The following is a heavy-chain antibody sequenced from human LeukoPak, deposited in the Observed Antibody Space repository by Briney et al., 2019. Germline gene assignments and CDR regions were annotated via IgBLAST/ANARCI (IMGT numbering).Heavy chain of an antibody. V-gene: IGHV3-30*18. J-gene: IGHJ4*02. Sequence: GGSLGLSCAASGFTFSNFGMHWVRQAPGKGLEWVAVISTDGSHKFYADSVEGRFTVSRDNSKNTLDLQMSSLRAEDTAVYYCAKIVVAGTHYFDSWGQGTLVTVSP. CDR2: ISTDGSHK. CDR3: AKIVVAGTHYFDS. D-gene: IGHD6-19*01. CDR1: GFTFSNFG.